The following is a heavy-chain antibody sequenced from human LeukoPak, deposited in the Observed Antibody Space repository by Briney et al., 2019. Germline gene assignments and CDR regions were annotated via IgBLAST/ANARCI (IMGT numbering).Heavy chain of an antibody. Sequence: SETLSLTCSVSGGSISSRVYYWGWIRQPPGRGLEWIGSTSYSGNIYYNLSLKSRVTISVDTSKNQFSLKLSSVTAADTAMYYCARPRDYYLKDSFDIWGQGTMVTVSS. J-gene: IGHJ3*02. CDR1: GGSISSRVYY. CDR3: ARPRDYYLKDSFDI. D-gene: IGHD3-22*01. V-gene: IGHV4-39*01. CDR2: TSYSGNI.